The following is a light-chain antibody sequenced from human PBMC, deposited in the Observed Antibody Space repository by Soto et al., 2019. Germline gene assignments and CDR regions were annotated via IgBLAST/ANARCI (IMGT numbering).Light chain of an antibody. CDR3: CSYAGSPWV. Sequence: QSVLTQPRSVSGSPGQSVTISCTGTSSDVGGYNYVSWYQQHPGKAPKLMICDVSKRPSGVPDRFSGSKSGNTASLTISGLQAEDEADYYCCSYAGSPWVFGGGTKLTVL. J-gene: IGLJ3*02. V-gene: IGLV2-11*01. CDR1: SSDVGGYNY. CDR2: DVS.